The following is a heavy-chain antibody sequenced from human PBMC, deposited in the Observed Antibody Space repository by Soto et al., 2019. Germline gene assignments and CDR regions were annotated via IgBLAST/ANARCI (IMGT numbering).Heavy chain of an antibody. CDR3: AMVDNYVTPTPQDV. CDR2: ISPYSGNT. V-gene: IGHV1-18*01. D-gene: IGHD3-16*01. CDR1: GYIFVNYG. J-gene: IGHJ6*02. Sequence: QVQLVQSGDEVRKPGSSVKVSCKASGYIFVNYGIAWVRQAPGQGLEWMGWISPYSGNTHYASKVQGRLTMTTDTSTGPGELGPGSLTSDDTAVYYCAMVDNYVTPTPQDVWGQGTTVTVSS.